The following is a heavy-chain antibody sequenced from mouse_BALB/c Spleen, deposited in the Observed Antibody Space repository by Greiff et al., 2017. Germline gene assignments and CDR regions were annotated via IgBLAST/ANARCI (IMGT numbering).Heavy chain of an antibody. D-gene: IGHD1-2*01. CDR3: ARSDYYGFFDY. V-gene: IGHV1-54*01. CDR2: INPGSGGT. CDR1: GYAFTNYL. J-gene: IGHJ2*01. Sequence: QVQLQQSGAELVRPGTSVKVSCKASGYAFTNYLIEWVKQRPGQGLEWIGVINPGSGGTNYNEKFKGKATLTADKSSSTAYMQLSSLTSDDSAVYFCARSDYYGFFDYWGQGTTLTVSS.